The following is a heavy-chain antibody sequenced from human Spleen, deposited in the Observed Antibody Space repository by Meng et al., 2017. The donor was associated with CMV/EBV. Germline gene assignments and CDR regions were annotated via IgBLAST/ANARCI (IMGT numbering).Heavy chain of an antibody. Sequence: GESLKISCAASGFTFSTYTMNWVRQAPGKGLEWVATIRYDGTNKYYGESVKGRFTISRDNTKKSLYLQMNSLRAEHTAVYFCARDSSSSVRRKYYYSMDVWGQVTTVTVSS. V-gene: IGHV3-33*08. D-gene: IGHD6-6*01. J-gene: IGHJ6*02. CDR3: ARDSSSSVRRKYYYSMDV. CDR2: IRYDGTNK. CDR1: GFTFSTYT.